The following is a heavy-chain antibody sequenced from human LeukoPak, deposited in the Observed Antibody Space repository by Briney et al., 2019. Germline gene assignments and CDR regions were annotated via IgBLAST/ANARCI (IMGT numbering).Heavy chain of an antibody. J-gene: IGHJ6*03. D-gene: IGHD5-12*01. CDR1: GFTVSSNY. CDR2: IYSGGST. CDR3: ARGVGGYDLLANYYYYYMDV. V-gene: IGHV3-53*01. Sequence: GGSLRLSCAASGFTVSSNYMSWVRQAPGKGLEWVSVIYSGGSTYYADSVKGRFTISRDSSKNTLYLQMNSLRAEDTAVYYCARGVGGYDLLANYYYYYMDVWGKGTTVTVSS.